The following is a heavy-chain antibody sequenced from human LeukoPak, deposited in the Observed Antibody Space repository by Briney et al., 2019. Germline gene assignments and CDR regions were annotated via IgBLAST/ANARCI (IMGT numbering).Heavy chain of an antibody. CDR2: INHSRST. V-gene: IGHV4-34*01. CDR3: ASRIAVAGTWVDY. D-gene: IGHD6-19*01. J-gene: IGHJ4*02. CDR1: GGSFSGYY. Sequence: SETLSLTCAVYGGSFSGYYWSWIREPPGKGLEWIGEINHSRSTNDNPSLKSRVTISVDTSKNQFSLKLSSVTAADTAVYYCASRIAVAGTWVDYWGQGTLVTVSS.